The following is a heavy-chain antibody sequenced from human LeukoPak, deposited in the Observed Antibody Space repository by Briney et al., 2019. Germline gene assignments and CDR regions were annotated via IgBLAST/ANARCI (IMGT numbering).Heavy chain of an antibody. Sequence: PGGSLRLSCAASGFTFSSYSMNWVRQAPGKGLEWVSSISSSSSYIYYADSVKGRFTISRDNAKNSLYLQMNSLRVEDTAVYYCAKGSSSVWPYYLDFWGQGTLVTVSS. CDR2: ISSSSSYI. V-gene: IGHV3-21*04. CDR1: GFTFSSYS. J-gene: IGHJ4*02. D-gene: IGHD6-19*01. CDR3: AKGSSSVWPYYLDF.